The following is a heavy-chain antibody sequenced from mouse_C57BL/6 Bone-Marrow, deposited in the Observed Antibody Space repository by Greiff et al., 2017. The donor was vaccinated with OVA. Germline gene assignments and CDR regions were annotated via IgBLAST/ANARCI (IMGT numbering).Heavy chain of an antibody. CDR3: AREGYYGSSYAMDY. CDR2: IYPGSGNT. Sequence: VQRVESGPELVKPGASVKISCKASGYSFTSYYIHWVKQRPGQGLEWIGWIYPGSGNTKYNEKFKGKATLTADTSSSTAYMQLSSLTSEDSAVYYCAREGYYGSSYAMDYWGQGTSVTVSS. J-gene: IGHJ4*01. CDR1: GYSFTSYY. D-gene: IGHD1-1*01. V-gene: IGHV1-66*01.